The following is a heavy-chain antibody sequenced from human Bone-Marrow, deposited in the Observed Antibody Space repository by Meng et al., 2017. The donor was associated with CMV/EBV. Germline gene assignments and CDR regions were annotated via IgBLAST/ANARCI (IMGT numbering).Heavy chain of an antibody. CDR3: ARLLLTSWVRLANWFDP. Sequence: SETLSLTCTVSGGSISSSSYYWGWIRQPPGKGLEWIGSIYYSGSTYYNPSLKSRVTISVDTSKNQFSLKLSSVTAADTAVYYCARLLLTSWVRLANWFDPWGQGTRVTGSS. V-gene: IGHV4-39*01. J-gene: IGHJ5*02. D-gene: IGHD2-2*01. CDR2: IYYSGST. CDR1: GGSISSSSYY.